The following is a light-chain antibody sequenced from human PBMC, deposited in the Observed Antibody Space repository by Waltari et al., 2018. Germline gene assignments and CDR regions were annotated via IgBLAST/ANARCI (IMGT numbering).Light chain of an antibody. CDR2: ENS. CDR1: SSNLGNHY. Sequence: QSVLTQPPSVSAAPGQRVTISCSGGSSNLGNHYVSWYRQFPGTAPKLLNYENSERPSGIPGRFSGSKSGTSATLDITGLQAGDEADYYCGTWDSSLSGAVFGGGTHLTVL. J-gene: IGLJ7*01. V-gene: IGLV1-51*02. CDR3: GTWDSSLSGAV.